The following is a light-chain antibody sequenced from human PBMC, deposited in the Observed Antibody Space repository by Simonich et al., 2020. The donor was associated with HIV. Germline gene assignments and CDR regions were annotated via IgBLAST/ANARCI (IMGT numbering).Light chain of an antibody. V-gene: IGKV4-1*01. Sequence: DIVMTQSPDSLAVSLGERATINCKSSQSVLYSSNNKNYLAWFQQKPGQPPKLLIYWASTRKSGVPDRFSGSGSGTDFTLTISSLQAEDVAVYSTPLTFGGGTKVEIK. CDR1: QSVLYSSNNKNY. J-gene: IGKJ4*01. CDR2: WAS. CDR3: PLT.